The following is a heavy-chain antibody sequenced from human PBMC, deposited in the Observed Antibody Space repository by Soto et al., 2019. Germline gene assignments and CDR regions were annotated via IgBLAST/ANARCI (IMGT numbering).Heavy chain of an antibody. CDR2: ISAYNGNT. J-gene: IGHJ3*02. D-gene: IGHD2-8*01. CDR1: GYTFTSYG. V-gene: IGHV1-18*01. Sequence: ASVKVSCKASGYTFTSYGISWVRQAPGQGLEWMGWISAYNGNTNYAQKLQGRVTMTTDTSTSTAYMELRSLRSDDTAVYYCARGSCTNGVCSPYAFDIWGQGKMVTVS. CDR3: ARGSCTNGVCSPYAFDI.